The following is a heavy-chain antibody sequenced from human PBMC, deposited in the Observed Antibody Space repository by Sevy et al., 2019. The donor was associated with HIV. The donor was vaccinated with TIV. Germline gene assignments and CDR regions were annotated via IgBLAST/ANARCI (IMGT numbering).Heavy chain of an antibody. Sequence: GGSLRLSCAASGFTFSRYSMNWVRQAPGKGLQWVSSISSSSNYIYYTDSLKGRFTISRDNAKNSLYLQMKSLRAEDTAEYYCARDKREAYFDNSVSSDAFDIWGQGTMVTVSS. J-gene: IGHJ3*02. V-gene: IGHV3-21*01. D-gene: IGHD3-22*01. CDR1: GFTFSRYS. CDR2: ISSSSNYI. CDR3: ARDKREAYFDNSVSSDAFDI.